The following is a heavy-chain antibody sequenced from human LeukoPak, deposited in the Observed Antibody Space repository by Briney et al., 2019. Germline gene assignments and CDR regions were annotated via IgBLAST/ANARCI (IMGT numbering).Heavy chain of an antibody. J-gene: IGHJ4*02. Sequence: GGSLRLSCAASGFTFSSYGMPWVRQAPGKGLEWVAVIWYDGSNKYYADSVKGRFTISRDNSKNTLYLQMNSLRAEDTAVYYCAKPIYDFWSGYLIDYWGQGTLVTVSS. CDR2: IWYDGSNK. CDR1: GFTFSSYG. CDR3: AKPIYDFWSGYLIDY. D-gene: IGHD3-3*01. V-gene: IGHV3-33*06.